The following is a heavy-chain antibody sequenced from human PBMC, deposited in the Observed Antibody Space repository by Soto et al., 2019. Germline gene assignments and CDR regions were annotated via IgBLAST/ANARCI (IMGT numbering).Heavy chain of an antibody. CDR2: IYPGDSDT. CDR3: AKGAARPHYYYYYGMDV. CDR1: GYTCADYG. V-gene: IGHV5-51*01. Sequence: VASLTISCKVAGYTCADYGIGWVRQLPEKGLEWMGIIYPGDSDTRYSPSFQGHVTITVDKSTNTAYLQWNSLRAEDTALYYCAKGAARPHYYYYYGMDVWGQGTTVTVSS. D-gene: IGHD6-6*01. J-gene: IGHJ6*02.